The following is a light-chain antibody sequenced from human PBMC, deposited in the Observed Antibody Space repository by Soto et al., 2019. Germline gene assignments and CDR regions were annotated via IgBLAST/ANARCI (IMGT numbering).Light chain of an antibody. CDR2: EGT. J-gene: IGLJ2*01. V-gene: IGLV2-23*01. CDR1: SSDVGSYNL. Sequence: QSVLTQPASLSGSPGQSITISCTGTSSDVGSYNLVSWYQQHPGKAPKLMIYEGTKRPSGVSNRFSGSKSGNTASLTISGLQAEDEAAYYCCSYARTSTLLFGGGTKLTFL. CDR3: CSYARTSTLL.